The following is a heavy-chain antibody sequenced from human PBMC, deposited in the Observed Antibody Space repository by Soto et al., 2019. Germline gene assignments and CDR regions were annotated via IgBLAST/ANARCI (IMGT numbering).Heavy chain of an antibody. CDR2: IFYSGST. V-gene: IGHV4-30-4*01. Sequence: SETLSLTCNVSGGPISGDYYWTWIRQPPGKGLEWIGYIFYSGSTYYNPSLKSRATMSVDTSKNQFSLRLSSVTAADTAVYYCARQALAFARPGYPSRYFDFWCQGILVTVSS. CDR1: GGPISGDYY. D-gene: IGHD2-2*02. J-gene: IGHJ4*02. CDR3: ARQALAFARPGYPSRYFDF.